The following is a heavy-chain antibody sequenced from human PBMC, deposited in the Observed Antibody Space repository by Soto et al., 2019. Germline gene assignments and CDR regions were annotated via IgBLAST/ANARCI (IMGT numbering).Heavy chain of an antibody. Sequence: PGGSLRLSCAASGFTFTTYAMSWVRQAPGKGLEWVSAISGSGGSTYYADSVKGRFTISRDNSRNTLYLQMISLRAGDTAVYYCAKGDRSYCGADCYSDHWGQGTLVTVSS. V-gene: IGHV3-23*01. D-gene: IGHD2-21*02. CDR2: ISGSGGST. CDR3: AKGDRSYCGADCYSDH. CDR1: GFTFTTYA. J-gene: IGHJ5*02.